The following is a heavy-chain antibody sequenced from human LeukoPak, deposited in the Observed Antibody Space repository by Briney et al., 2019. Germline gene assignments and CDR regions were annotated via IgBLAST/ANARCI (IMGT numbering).Heavy chain of an antibody. V-gene: IGHV3-11*01. J-gene: IGHJ6*02. Sequence: GGSLRLSCAASGFTFSDYYMSWIRQAPGKGLEWVSYISSSGSTIYYADSVKGRFTISRDNSKNTLYLQMNSLRAEDTAVYYCATTIGLRYYYYGMDVWGQGTTVTVSS. CDR3: ATTIGLRYYYYGMDV. CDR1: GFTFSDYY. D-gene: IGHD5-24*01. CDR2: ISSSGSTI.